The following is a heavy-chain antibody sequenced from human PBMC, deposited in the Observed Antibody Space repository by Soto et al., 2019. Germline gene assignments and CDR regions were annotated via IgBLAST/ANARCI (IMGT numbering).Heavy chain of an antibody. V-gene: IGHV4-34*01. Sequence: QGQLQQWGTGLLRPSETLSLSCGLNGASFSCFYWSGIRQAPGKGLEWIGEITYRGVANYNPSLTSRVTISVDTSKIHVSRRLNSVTDADTAVYFCARDFMHWGQGTLVIVSS. J-gene: IGHJ1*01. CDR3: ARDFMH. CDR2: ITYRGVA. CDR1: GASFSCFY.